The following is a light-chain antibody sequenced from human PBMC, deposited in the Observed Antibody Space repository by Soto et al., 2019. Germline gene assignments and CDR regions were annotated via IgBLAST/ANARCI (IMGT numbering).Light chain of an antibody. CDR1: SSSIGNNA. V-gene: IGLV1-36*01. CDR2: DGD. Sequence: QSVLTQPPSVSGVPRQRVTISCSGSSSSIGNNAVKWYQQVPGKAPKLLNSDGDLLPSGVSDRFSGSKSGTSASLAINDLQSEDEADYYCAAWDDSVKGWVFGGGTQLTVL. CDR3: AAWDDSVKGWV. J-gene: IGLJ3*02.